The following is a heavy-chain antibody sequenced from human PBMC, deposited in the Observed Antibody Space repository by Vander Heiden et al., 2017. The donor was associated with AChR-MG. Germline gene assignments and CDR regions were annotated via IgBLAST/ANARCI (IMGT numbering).Heavy chain of an antibody. J-gene: IGHJ6*02. CDR2: ISGSGGST. CDR1: GFTFSSYA. CDR3: ARGGYSSSWSVYGMDV. D-gene: IGHD6-13*01. Sequence: EVQLLESGGGLVQPGGSLRPSCAASGFTFSSYAMSWVRQAPGKGLEWVSAISGSGGSTYYADSVKGRFTISRDTSKNTLYLQMNSLRAEDTAVYYCARGGYSSSWSVYGMDVWGQGTTVTVSS. V-gene: IGHV3-23*01.